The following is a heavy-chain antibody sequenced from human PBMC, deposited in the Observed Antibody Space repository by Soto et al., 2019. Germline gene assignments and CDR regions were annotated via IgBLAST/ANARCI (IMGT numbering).Heavy chain of an antibody. D-gene: IGHD3-10*01. V-gene: IGHV1-69*01. CDR2: IIPIFGTA. Sequence: QVQLVQSGAEVKKPGSSVKVSCKASGGTFSSYAISWVRQAPGQGLEWMGGIIPIFGTANYAQKFQGRVTITADEATSTAYMELSSLRSEDTAVYYYARVGYYGTYLDIWGQGTMVTVSS. CDR3: ARVGYYGTYLDI. J-gene: IGHJ3*02. CDR1: GGTFSSYA.